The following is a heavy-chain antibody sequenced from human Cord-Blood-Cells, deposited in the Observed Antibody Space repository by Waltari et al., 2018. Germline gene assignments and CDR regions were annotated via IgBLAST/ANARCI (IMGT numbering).Heavy chain of an antibody. CDR3: ASGSDCTNGVCYAFDI. J-gene: IGHJ3*02. D-gene: IGHD2-8*01. CDR2: IYYSGST. V-gene: IGHV4-39*01. CDR1: GGSISSSSYS. Sequence: QLQLQESGPGLVKPSETLSLTCTVSGGSISSSSYSWGWIRPPPGKGLEWIGSIYYSGSTYYNPSLKSRVTISVDTSKNQFSLKLSSVTAADTAVYYCASGSDCTNGVCYAFDIWGQGTMVTVSS.